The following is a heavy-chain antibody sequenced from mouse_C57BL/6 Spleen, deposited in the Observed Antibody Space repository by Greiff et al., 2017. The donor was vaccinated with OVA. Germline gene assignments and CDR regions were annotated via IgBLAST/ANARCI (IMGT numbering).Heavy chain of an antibody. Sequence: EVQRVESGAELVRPGASVKLSCTASGFNIKDDYMHWVKQRPEQGLEWIGWIDPENGDTEYASKFQGKATITADTSSNTAYLQLSSLTSEDTAVYYCTTPVFAYWGQGTLVTVSA. CDR3: TTPVFAY. J-gene: IGHJ3*01. V-gene: IGHV14-4*01. CDR2: IDPENGDT. CDR1: GFNIKDDY.